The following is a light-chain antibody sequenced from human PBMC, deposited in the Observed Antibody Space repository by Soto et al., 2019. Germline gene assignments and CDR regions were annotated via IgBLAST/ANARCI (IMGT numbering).Light chain of an antibody. V-gene: IGLV2-14*01. CDR3: ASYSSSRASVI. CDR1: SSDVGGYKY. J-gene: IGLJ2*01. CDR2: EVS. Sequence: QSALTQPASVSGSPGQSITISCTGTSSDVGGYKYVSWYQQHPDKAPKLIIFEVSNRPSGISSRFSGSKSGNTASLTISGRQAEVEDDYYCASYSSSRASVIFGRGTKRTVL.